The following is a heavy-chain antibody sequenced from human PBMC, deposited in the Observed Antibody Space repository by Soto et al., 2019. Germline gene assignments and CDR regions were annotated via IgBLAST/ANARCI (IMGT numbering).Heavy chain of an antibody. J-gene: IGHJ3*02. CDR2: IYHSGST. CDR1: GYSISSGYY. Sequence: PSETLSLTCAVSGYSISSGYYWGWIRQPPGKGLEWIGSIYHSGSTYYNPSLKSRVTISVDTSKNQCSLKLSSVTAADTAVYYCARGLVVVAAPDAFDIWGQGTMVTVSS. D-gene: IGHD2-15*01. V-gene: IGHV4-38-2*01. CDR3: ARGLVVVAAPDAFDI.